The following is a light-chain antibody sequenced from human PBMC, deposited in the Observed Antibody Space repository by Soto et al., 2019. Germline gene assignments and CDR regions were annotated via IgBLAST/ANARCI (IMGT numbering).Light chain of an antibody. CDR3: HQRQSWPRT. Sequence: ENVLTQSPGTLSLSPGERATLSCRASQSVSSSYLAWYQQKPGQAPRLLVYYMSKRATGIPARFSGSGSGTDFTLTISNLAPEDFGVYYCHQRQSWPRTCGQGTKVDIK. J-gene: IGKJ1*01. CDR1: QSVSSSY. V-gene: IGKV3D-20*02. CDR2: YMS.